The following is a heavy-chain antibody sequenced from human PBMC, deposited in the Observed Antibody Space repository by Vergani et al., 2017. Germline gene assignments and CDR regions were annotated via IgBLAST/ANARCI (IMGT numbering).Heavy chain of an antibody. V-gene: IGHV3-21*05. Sequence: EVQLVESGGGLVQPGGSLRLSCAASGFTFSSYSMNWVRQAPGKGLEWVSYISSSSSYIYYADSVKGRFTISRDNAKNSLYLQMNSLRAEDTAVYYCAGESGWFGELSRGAFDYWGQGTLVTVSS. D-gene: IGHD3-10*01. CDR1: GFTFSSYS. CDR3: AGESGWFGELSRGAFDY. CDR2: ISSSSSYI. J-gene: IGHJ4*02.